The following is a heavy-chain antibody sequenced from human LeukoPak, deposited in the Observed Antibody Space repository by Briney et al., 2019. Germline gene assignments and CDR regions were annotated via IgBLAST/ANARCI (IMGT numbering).Heavy chain of an antibody. CDR2: TNWDGTNT. J-gene: IGHJ4*02. V-gene: IGHV3-43D*03. CDR3: VKGDSGHDSIFHPPGAFDS. D-gene: IGHD3-22*01. Sequence: PGGSLRLSCVASGFTFDDYAMHWVRQAPGKGLEWVCLTNWDGTNTLCAGSVKGRFTISRDNNKSSLFLQMNSLKPEDTALYYCVKGDSGHDSIFHPPGAFDSWGQGTLVTVSS. CDR1: GFTFDDYA.